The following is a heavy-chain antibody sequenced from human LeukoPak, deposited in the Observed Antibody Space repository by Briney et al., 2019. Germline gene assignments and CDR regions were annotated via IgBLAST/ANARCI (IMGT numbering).Heavy chain of an antibody. CDR2: ISSSSDTI. Sequence: PGGSLRLSCAASGFIFRDHSMHWVRQAPGKGPEWVSYISSSSDTIYYTDSVKGRFTISRDNAKNSLSLQMDYLRVEDTAVYYCARSTAGTYGSGRLFEYWGEGTRVTVSS. V-gene: IGHV3-48*01. CDR1: GFIFRDHS. CDR3: ARSTAGTYGSGRLFEY. D-gene: IGHD3-10*01. J-gene: IGHJ4*02.